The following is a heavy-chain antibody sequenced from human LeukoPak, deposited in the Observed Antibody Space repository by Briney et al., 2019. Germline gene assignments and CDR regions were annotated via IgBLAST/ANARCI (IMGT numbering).Heavy chain of an antibody. CDR1: AFTFSSYS. D-gene: IGHD5-12*01. CDR3: ARVLRGYGLNYFDY. Sequence: PGGSLRLSCAASAFTFSSYSMNWVRQAPGKGLVWVSRINSDGSSTSYADSVKGRFTISRDNAKNTLYLQMNSLRAEDTAVYYCARVLRGYGLNYFDYWGQGTLVTVSS. CDR2: INSDGSST. J-gene: IGHJ4*02. V-gene: IGHV3-74*01.